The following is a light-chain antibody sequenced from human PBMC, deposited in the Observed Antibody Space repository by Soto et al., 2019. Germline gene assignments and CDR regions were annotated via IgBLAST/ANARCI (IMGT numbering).Light chain of an antibody. CDR3: SSYAGSNSVV. Sequence: QSVLTQPPSASGSPGQSVTISCTGTSTDVGAYNYVSWYQQRPGKAPKLMIFEVTKRPSWVPDRFSGSKSGNTASLTVSGVQADDEADYYCSSYAGSNSVVFGTGTKVTVL. J-gene: IGLJ1*01. CDR1: STDVGAYNY. CDR2: EVT. V-gene: IGLV2-8*01.